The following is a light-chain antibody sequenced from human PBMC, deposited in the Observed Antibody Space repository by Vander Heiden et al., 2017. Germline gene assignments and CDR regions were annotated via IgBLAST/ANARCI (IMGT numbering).Light chain of an antibody. CDR2: GAS. Sequence: VVMTQSPATVSVSPGERTTLSCGASQSVNINLAWYQQKPGQAPRLLIYGASTRAAGIPARFSGTGSGTEFTLTIGSLQSEDFAVYYCQQYNNWPRTFGPGTKVDIK. J-gene: IGKJ3*01. CDR1: QSVNIN. CDR3: QQYNNWPRT. V-gene: IGKV3-15*01.